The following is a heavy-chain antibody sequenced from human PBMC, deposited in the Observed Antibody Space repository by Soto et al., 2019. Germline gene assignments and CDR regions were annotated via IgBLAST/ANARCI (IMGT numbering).Heavy chain of an antibody. CDR3: ARARVGVTYRYYDAFDI. Sequence: SVKVSCKASGGTFSSYAISWVRQAPGQGLEWMGGIIPIFGTANYAQKFQGRVTVTADESTSTAYMELSSLRFEDTAVYYFARARVGVTYRYYDAFDIWGQGTMVTVS. V-gene: IGHV1-69*13. CDR1: GGTFSSYA. CDR2: IIPIFGTA. J-gene: IGHJ3*02. D-gene: IGHD1-26*01.